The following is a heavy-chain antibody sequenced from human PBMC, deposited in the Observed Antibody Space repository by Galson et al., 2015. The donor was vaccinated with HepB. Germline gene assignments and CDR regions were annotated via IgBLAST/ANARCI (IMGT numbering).Heavy chain of an antibody. Sequence: SLRLSCAASGFIFSRYAMIWVRQAPGKGLEWVSIISDSGDNTYYADSVKGRFTISRDNSKNTLYLQMNSLRAEDTAVYYCGKSPYDSSGRWSNFDYWGQGTLVTVSS. V-gene: IGHV3-23*01. D-gene: IGHD3-22*01. CDR3: GKSPYDSSGRWSNFDY. CDR1: GFIFSRYA. CDR2: ISDSGDNT. J-gene: IGHJ4*02.